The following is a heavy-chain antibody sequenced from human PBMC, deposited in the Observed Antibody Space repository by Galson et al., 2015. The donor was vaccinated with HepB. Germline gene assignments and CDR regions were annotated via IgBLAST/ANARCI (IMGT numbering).Heavy chain of an antibody. V-gene: IGHV7-4-1*02. CDR2: INTNTGNP. D-gene: IGHD3-10*01. CDR3: ARATMVRGVIWLVTSPIDY. J-gene: IGHJ4*02. Sequence: SVKVSCKASGYTFTSYAMNWVRQAPGQGLEWMGWINTNTGNPTYAQGFTGRFVFSLDTSVSTAYLQISSLKAEDTAVYYCARATMVRGVIWLVTSPIDYWGQGTLVTVSS. CDR1: GYTFTSYA.